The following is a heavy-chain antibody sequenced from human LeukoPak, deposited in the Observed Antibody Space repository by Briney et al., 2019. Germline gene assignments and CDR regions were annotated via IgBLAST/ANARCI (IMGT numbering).Heavy chain of an antibody. CDR2: INPNSGGT. CDR3: ARALDSSSWYLY. D-gene: IGHD6-13*01. V-gene: IGHV1-2*02. CDR1: GYTFTGYY. J-gene: IGHJ4*02. Sequence: ASVTVSCKASGYTFTGYYMHWVRQAPGQGLEWMGWINPNSGGTNYAQKFQGRVTMTRDTSISTAYMELSRLRSDDTAVYYCARALDSSSWYLYWGQETLVTVSS.